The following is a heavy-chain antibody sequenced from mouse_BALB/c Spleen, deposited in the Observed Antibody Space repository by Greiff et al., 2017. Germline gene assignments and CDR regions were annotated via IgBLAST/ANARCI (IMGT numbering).Heavy chain of an antibody. CDR3: ARLLAGTLYAMDY. Sequence: EVKLQESGGGLVKPGGSLKLSCAASGFTFSSYAMSWVRQSPEKRLEWVAEISSGGSYTYYPDTVTGRFTISRDNAKNTLYLEMSSLRSEDTAMYYCARLLAGTLYAMDYWGQGTSVTVSS. CDR2: ISSGGSYT. D-gene: IGHD4-1*01. CDR1: GFTFSSYA. J-gene: IGHJ4*01. V-gene: IGHV5-9-4*01.